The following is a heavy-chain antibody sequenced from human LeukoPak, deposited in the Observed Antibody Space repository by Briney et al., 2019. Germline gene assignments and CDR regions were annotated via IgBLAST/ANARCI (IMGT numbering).Heavy chain of an antibody. D-gene: IGHD6-19*01. CDR2: INHSGST. CDR3: ARGTLRLVRISSPGNLDY. Sequence: SETLSLTCAVYGGSFSGYYWSWIRHPPGKGLEWIGEINHSGSTNYNPSLKSRVTISVDTSKNQFSLKLSSVTAADTAVYYCARGTLRLVRISSPGNLDYWGQGTLVTVSS. J-gene: IGHJ4*02. CDR1: GGSFSGYY. V-gene: IGHV4-34*01.